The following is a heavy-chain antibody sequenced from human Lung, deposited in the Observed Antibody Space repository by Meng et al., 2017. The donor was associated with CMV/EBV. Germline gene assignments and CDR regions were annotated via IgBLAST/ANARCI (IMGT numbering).Heavy chain of an antibody. CDR3: ASLRYRSGWLYYYYGMDV. CDR2: ISSSSSYI. V-gene: IGHV3-21*01. Sequence: ESLKISCAASGFTFSSYSMNWVRQAPGKGLEWVSSISSSSSYIYYADSVKGRFTISRDNAKNSLYLQMNSLRAEDTAVYYCASLRYRSGWLYYYYGMDVWGQGXTVTVSS. CDR1: GFTFSSYS. J-gene: IGHJ6*02. D-gene: IGHD6-19*01.